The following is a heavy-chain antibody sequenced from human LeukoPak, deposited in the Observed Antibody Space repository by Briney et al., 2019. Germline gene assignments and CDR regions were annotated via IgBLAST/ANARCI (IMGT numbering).Heavy chain of an antibody. J-gene: IGHJ4*02. D-gene: IGHD5-12*01. V-gene: IGHV4-31*03. CDR2: IYYSGST. CDR3: ARFDIVATMVDH. Sequence: SQTLSLTCIVSGGSISSGGYYWSWIRQHPGKGLEWIGYIYYSGSTYYNPSLKSRVTISVDTSKNQFSLKLSSVTAADTAVYYCARFDIVATMVDHWGQGTLVTVSS. CDR1: GGSISSGGYY.